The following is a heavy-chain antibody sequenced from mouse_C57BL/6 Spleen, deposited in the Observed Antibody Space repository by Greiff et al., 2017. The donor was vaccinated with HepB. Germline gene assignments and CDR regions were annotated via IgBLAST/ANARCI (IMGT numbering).Heavy chain of an antibody. CDR1: GFTFSSYT. D-gene: IGHD1-1*01. Sequence: VQLKESGGGLVKPGGSLKLSCAASGFTFSSYTMSWVRQTPEKRLEWVATTSGGGGNTYYPDSVKGRFTISRDIAKNTLYLQMRSLRSEDTALYYCARRDYYGSSYFDYWGQGTTLTVSS. CDR2: TSGGGGNT. V-gene: IGHV5-9*01. CDR3: ARRDYYGSSYFDY. J-gene: IGHJ2*01.